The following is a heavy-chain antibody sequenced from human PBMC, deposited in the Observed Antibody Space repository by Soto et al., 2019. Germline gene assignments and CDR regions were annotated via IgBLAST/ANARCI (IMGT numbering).Heavy chain of an antibody. CDR3: ARSDRRCSPNCVEVADY. J-gene: IGHJ4*02. CDR2: IWYDGRNK. Sequence: QVQLVESGGGVVQPGRSLRLSCAASGFTFSSYGMHWVRQAPGKGLEWVAVIWYDGRNKYYADSVKGRFTISRDNSKNTLYLQMNSLRDEDTDVYYCARSDRRCSPNCVEVADYWGQGTLVTVSS. V-gene: IGHV3-33*01. D-gene: IGHD2-2*01. CDR1: GFTFSSYG.